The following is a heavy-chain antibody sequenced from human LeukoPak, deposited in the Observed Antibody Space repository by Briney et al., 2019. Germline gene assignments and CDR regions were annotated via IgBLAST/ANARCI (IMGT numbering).Heavy chain of an antibody. CDR3: ARDHAGSGDYFDY. V-gene: IGHV3-30*02. D-gene: IGHD3-10*01. Sequence: GGSLRLSCAASGFTFSSYGMHWVRQAPGKGLEWVAFIRYDGSNKYYADSVKGRFTISRDNSKNTLYLQMNSLRAEDTAVYYCARDHAGSGDYFDYWGQGTLVTVSS. CDR1: GFTFSSYG. J-gene: IGHJ4*02. CDR2: IRYDGSNK.